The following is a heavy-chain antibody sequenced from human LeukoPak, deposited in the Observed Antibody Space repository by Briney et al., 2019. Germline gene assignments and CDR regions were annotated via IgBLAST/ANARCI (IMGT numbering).Heavy chain of an antibody. CDR1: GFTFSSYA. V-gene: IGHV3-30-3*01. Sequence: GSLRLSCAASGFTFSSYAMHWVRQAPGKGLEWVAVISYDGSNKYYADSAKGRFTISRDNSKNTLYLQMNSLRAEDTAVYYCARDRYYDSSGYCYYWGQGTLVTVSS. D-gene: IGHD3-22*01. J-gene: IGHJ4*02. CDR3: ARDRYYDSSGYCYY. CDR2: ISYDGSNK.